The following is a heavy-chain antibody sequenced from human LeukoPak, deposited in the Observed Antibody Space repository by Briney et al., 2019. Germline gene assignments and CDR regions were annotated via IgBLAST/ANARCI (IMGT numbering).Heavy chain of an antibody. D-gene: IGHD6-19*01. V-gene: IGHV3-21*01. CDR1: GFTFSSYS. J-gene: IGHJ4*02. CDR2: ISSSSSYI. CDR3: AVPMLAGIRPDY. Sequence: PGGSLRLSCAASGFTFSSYSMNWVRQAPGKGLEWVSSISSSSSYIYYADSVKGRFTTSRDNAKNSLYLQINSLRAEDTAVYYCAVPMLAGIRPDYWGQGTLVTVSS.